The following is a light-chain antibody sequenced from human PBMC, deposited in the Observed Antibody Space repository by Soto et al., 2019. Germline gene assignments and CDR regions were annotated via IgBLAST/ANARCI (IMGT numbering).Light chain of an antibody. Sequence: EIVLTHSPATLSLSPGERATLSCRASQFINTYVAWYQHRPGQGPRLLIYEASKRATGIPARFSGSGSGTDFTLTISSLEPEDFGIYYCQQRHTWPTTFGGGAKVEI. J-gene: IGKJ4*01. CDR2: EAS. V-gene: IGKV3-11*01. CDR3: QQRHTWPTT. CDR1: QFINTY.